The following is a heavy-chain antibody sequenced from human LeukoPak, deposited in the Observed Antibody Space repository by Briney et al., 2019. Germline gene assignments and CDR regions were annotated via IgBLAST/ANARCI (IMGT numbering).Heavy chain of an antibody. CDR2: ISSSSSYI. V-gene: IGHV3-21*01. CDR1: GFTFSSYA. Sequence: GGSLRLSCAASGFTFSSYAMNWVRQAPGKGLEWVSSISSSSSYIYYADSVKGRFTISRDNAKNSLYLQMNSLRAEDTAVYYCARDGDTVTTFDYWGQGTLVTVSS. CDR3: ARDGDTVTTFDY. J-gene: IGHJ4*02. D-gene: IGHD4-17*01.